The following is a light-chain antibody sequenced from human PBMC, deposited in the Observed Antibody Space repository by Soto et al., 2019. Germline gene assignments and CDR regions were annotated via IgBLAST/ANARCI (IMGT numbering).Light chain of an antibody. J-gene: IGLJ1*01. CDR2: EGS. V-gene: IGLV2-23*01. CDR3: CSYAGSSNHYV. CDR1: SSDVGSYNL. Sequence: QSVLTQPASVSGSPGQSITISCTGTSSDVGSYNLVSWYQQHPGKAPKLMIYEGSKRPSGVSNRFSGSKSGNTASLTISGLQAEDEGDYYCCSYAGSSNHYVFGTGTKLTVL.